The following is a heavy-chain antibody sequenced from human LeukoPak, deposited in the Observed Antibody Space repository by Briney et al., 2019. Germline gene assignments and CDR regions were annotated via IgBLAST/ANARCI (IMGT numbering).Heavy chain of an antibody. V-gene: IGHV1-69*04. D-gene: IGHD5-24*01. Sequence: SVKVSCKASGGTFSSYAISWVRQAPGQGLEWMCRIIPILGIANYAQKFQGRVTITADKSTSTAYMELSSLRSEDTAVYYCARDGLSATDGYNAGYYFDYWGQGTLVTVSS. CDR1: GGTFSSYA. J-gene: IGHJ4*02. CDR2: IIPILGIA. CDR3: ARDGLSATDGYNAGYYFDY.